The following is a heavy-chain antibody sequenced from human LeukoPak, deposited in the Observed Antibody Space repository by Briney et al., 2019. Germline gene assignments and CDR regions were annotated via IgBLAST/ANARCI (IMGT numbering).Heavy chain of an antibody. CDR1: GFTFSHYG. V-gene: IGHV3-33*06. Sequence: GGSLRLSCATSGFTFSHYGMHWVRQAPGKGLEWVAVRWNDGSNKYYGDSVKGRFTISRDNSQNTLYLQMNSLRVEDTAVYYCAKDAQRGFDYSNSLESWGQGTLVTVSS. CDR2: RWNDGSNK. D-gene: IGHD4-11*01. CDR3: AKDAQRGFDYSNSLES. J-gene: IGHJ5*01.